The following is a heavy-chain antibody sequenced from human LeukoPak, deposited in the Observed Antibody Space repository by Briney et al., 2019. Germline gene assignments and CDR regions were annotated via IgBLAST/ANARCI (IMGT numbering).Heavy chain of an antibody. J-gene: IGHJ3*02. Sequence: SETLSLTCAVSGGSISSSNWWSWVRQPPGKGLEWIGEIYHSGSTNYNPSLKSRVTISVDTSKNQFSLKLSSVTAADTAVYYCARVLAYYDILTGYSNAFDIWGQGTMVTVSS. D-gene: IGHD3-9*01. V-gene: IGHV4-4*02. CDR2: IYHSGST. CDR3: ARVLAYYDILTGYSNAFDI. CDR1: GGSISSSNW.